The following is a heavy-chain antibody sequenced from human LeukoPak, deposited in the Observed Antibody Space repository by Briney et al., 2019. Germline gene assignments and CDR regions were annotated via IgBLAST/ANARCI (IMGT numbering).Heavy chain of an antibody. V-gene: IGHV4-31*03. J-gene: IGHJ3*02. CDR2: IFYSGST. CDR1: GGSISSGGSY. D-gene: IGHD4-17*01. CDR3: ARCELRFLAFDI. Sequence: SETLSLTCTVSGGSISSGGSYWSWSRSPPQKGREWIGYIFYSGSTYYNPSLKSRVTISVDTSKNQFSLKLSSVTAADTAVYYCARCELRFLAFDIWGQGTVVTVSS.